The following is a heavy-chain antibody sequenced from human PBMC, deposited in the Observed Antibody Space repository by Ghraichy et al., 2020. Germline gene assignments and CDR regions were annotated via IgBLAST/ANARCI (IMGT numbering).Heavy chain of an antibody. V-gene: IGHV3-7*03. Sequence: GGSLRLSCAASGFTFSSYWMSWVRQAPGKGLEWVANIKQDGSEKYHVDSVKGRFTISRDNAKNSLYMQMNSLRAEDTAVYYCAREYGSGSYYYYYYMDVWGKGTTVTVSS. J-gene: IGHJ6*03. CDR2: IKQDGSEK. CDR1: GFTFSSYW. D-gene: IGHD3-10*01. CDR3: AREYGSGSYYYYYYMDV.